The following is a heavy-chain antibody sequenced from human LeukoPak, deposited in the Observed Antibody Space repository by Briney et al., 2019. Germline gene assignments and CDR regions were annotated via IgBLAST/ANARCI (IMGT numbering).Heavy chain of an antibody. D-gene: IGHD4-23*01. CDR2: ISGSSGTA. J-gene: IGHJ4*02. CDR3: AKDRGYGGNSALDY. V-gene: IGHV3-23*01. Sequence: GASLRLSCATSGFAFSSYGMSWVRQAPGKGLEWVSAISGSSGTAYYADSVKGRFTISRDNSKNTLYLQMNSLRAEDTAVYYCAKDRGYGGNSALDYWDQGTLVIVSS. CDR1: GFAFSSYG.